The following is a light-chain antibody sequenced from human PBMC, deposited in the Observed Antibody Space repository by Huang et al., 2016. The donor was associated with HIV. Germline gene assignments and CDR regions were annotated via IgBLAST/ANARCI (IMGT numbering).Light chain of an antibody. J-gene: IGKJ2*01. Sequence: TVMTQSPAILSVSPGASATLSCRASQSVKSNLAWYQQKPGQPPRLLIYAASTRATGVPPRFSGSGSETEFALTISDLQSEDFALYYCQHYNNWPPRYTFGQGTKLDI. CDR2: AAS. CDR1: QSVKSN. CDR3: QHYNNWPPRYT. V-gene: IGKV3-15*01.